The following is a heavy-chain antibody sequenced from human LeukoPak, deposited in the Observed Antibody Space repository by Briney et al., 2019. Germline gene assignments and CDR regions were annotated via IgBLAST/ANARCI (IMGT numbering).Heavy chain of an antibody. V-gene: IGHV4-59*01. CDR2: IYYSGST. Sequence: TSEILSLTCTVSGGSISSYYWSWIRQPPGKGLEWIGYIYYSGSTNYNPSLKSRVTISVDTSKNQFSLKLSSVTAADTAVYYCARADTAMVFDYWGQGTLVTVSS. J-gene: IGHJ4*02. D-gene: IGHD5-18*01. CDR3: ARADTAMVFDY. CDR1: GGSISSYY.